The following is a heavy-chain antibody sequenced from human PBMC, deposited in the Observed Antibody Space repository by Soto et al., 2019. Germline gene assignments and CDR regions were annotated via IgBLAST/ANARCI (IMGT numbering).Heavy chain of an antibody. V-gene: IGHV1-18*01. CDR1: GYTFTSYG. CDR2: ISAYNGNT. Sequence: AAVKVSCKASGYTFTSYGISWVRQAPGQGLEWMGWISAYNGNTNYAQKLQGRVTMTTDTSTSTAYMELRSLRSDDTAVYYCARVSYYGSGSYAGYWGQGTLVTVSS. CDR3: ARVSYYGSGSYAGY. D-gene: IGHD3-10*01. J-gene: IGHJ4*02.